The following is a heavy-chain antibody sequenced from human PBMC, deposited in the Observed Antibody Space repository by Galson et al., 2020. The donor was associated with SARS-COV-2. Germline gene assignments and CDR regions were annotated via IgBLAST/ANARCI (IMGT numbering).Heavy chain of an antibody. V-gene: IGHV3-11*01. D-gene: IGHD4-17*01. CDR2: ISSSGSTI. CDR1: GFTFSDYY. Sequence: GGSLRLSCAASGFTFSDYYMSWIRQAPGKGLEWVSYISSSGSTIYYADSVKGRFTISRDNAKNSLYLQMNSLRAEDTAVYYCARDVIRGTYGDCIHHYYGMDVLGQGTTVTVSS. J-gene: IGHJ6*02. CDR3: ARDVIRGTYGDCIHHYYGMDV.